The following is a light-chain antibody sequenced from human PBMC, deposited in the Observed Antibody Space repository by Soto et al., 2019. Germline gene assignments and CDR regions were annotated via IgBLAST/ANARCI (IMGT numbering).Light chain of an antibody. V-gene: IGKV3-20*01. CDR1: QSVGSTY. J-gene: IGKJ4*01. CDR3: QQYGTSPLT. Sequence: EIVVTQSPGILSLSPGERATLSCRASQSVGSTYIAWYQQKPGQAPRLLIYDASNRGTGIPDRFSGSGSGTDFPLTISRLEPEDFAVYYCQQYGTSPLTFGGGTKVEIK. CDR2: DAS.